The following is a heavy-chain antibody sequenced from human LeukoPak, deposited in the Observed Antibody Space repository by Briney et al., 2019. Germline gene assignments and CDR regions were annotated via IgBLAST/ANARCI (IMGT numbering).Heavy chain of an antibody. CDR3: ARPRQLWSYGMDV. J-gene: IGHJ6*02. Sequence: ASVKVSCKASGNTFTSYDINWVEQPTGQGLEGMGWMNPNSGITGYPQKFQGRVTMTRNTSINTAYMELSSLRSEDTAVYYCARPRQLWSYGMDVWGQGTTVTVSS. CDR1: GNTFTSYD. V-gene: IGHV1-8*01. CDR2: MNPNSGIT. D-gene: IGHD5-18*01.